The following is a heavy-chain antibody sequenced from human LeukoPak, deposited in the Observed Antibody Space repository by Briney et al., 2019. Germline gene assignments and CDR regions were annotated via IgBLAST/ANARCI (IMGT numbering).Heavy chain of an antibody. CDR3: ARSTGDYYDSSGSVA. Sequence: SVKASCKASGGTFSSYAISWVRQAPGQGLEWMGRIIPILGIANYAQKFQGRVTITADKSTSTAYMELSSLRSEDTAVYYCARSTGDYYDSSGSVAWGQGTLVTVSS. CDR2: IIPILGIA. V-gene: IGHV1-69*04. CDR1: GGTFSSYA. J-gene: IGHJ4*02. D-gene: IGHD3-22*01.